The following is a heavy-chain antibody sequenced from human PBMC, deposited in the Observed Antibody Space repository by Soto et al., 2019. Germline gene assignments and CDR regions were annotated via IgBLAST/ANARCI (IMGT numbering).Heavy chain of an antibody. J-gene: IGHJ4*02. D-gene: IGHD1-26*01. CDR2: ITNSGGAT. CDR1: GFTFTNYA. Sequence: EVQLLQSGGGLVQPGGSLRLSCAASGFTFTNYAMTWVRQAPGKGLEWVSVITNSGGATYYADSVEGRFTISRDNSKNKLYLEMNRLRAEDTAVYYCAKDWPSVTYSQGYFHYWGQGTLVTVSS. CDR3: AKDWPSVTYSQGYFHY. V-gene: IGHV3-23*01.